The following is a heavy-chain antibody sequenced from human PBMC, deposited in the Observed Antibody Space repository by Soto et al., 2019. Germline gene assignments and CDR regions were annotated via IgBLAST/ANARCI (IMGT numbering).Heavy chain of an antibody. Sequence: QVQLVQSGAEVKKPGASVKVSCKASGYTFTSYAMSWVRQAPGQGLEWMGWISAYNGNTNYAQRLQGRVTMTTDTSTTPAYMELRSLRSDDTAVYYCASGVEVEADRSFDYWGQGTLVTVSS. CDR3: ASGVEVEADRSFDY. V-gene: IGHV1-18*04. J-gene: IGHJ4*02. CDR2: ISAYNGNT. CDR1: GYTFTSYA. D-gene: IGHD3-3*01.